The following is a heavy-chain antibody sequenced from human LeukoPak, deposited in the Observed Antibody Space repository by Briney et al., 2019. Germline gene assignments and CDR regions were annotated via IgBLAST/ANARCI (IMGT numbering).Heavy chain of an antibody. D-gene: IGHD4-17*01. J-gene: IGHJ6*03. CDR3: ARATAYGDYDYYYYYMDV. CDR2: IYYSGST. V-gene: IGHV4-59*01. CDR1: GGSISSYY. Sequence: KASETLSLXCTVSGGSISSYYWSWSRQPPGKGLEWIGYIYYSGSTNYNPSLKSRVTISVDTSKNQFSLKLSSVTAADTAVYYCARATAYGDYDYYYYYMDVWGKGTTVTVSS.